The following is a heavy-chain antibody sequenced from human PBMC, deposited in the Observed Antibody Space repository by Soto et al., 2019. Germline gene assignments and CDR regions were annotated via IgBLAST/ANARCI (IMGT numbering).Heavy chain of an antibody. Sequence: QVQLVQSGAEVKKPGASVKISCKASAYPFTSFYIHWVRQAPGQGLEWMGMINPSGGSTNYAQKFQGSVTLTRDTSTNTVYMELTGLKYDETAMYFCAREGTDYGDYDYWGQGTLVTVSS. V-gene: IGHV1-46*01. D-gene: IGHD4-17*01. CDR3: AREGTDYGDYDY. CDR1: AYPFTSFY. J-gene: IGHJ4*02. CDR2: INPSGGST.